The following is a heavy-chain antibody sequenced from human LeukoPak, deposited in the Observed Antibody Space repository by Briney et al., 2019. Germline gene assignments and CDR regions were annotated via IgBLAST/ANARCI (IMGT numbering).Heavy chain of an antibody. CDR3: AKAYDSSPAEY. J-gene: IGHJ4*02. CDR1: GFTFSSSA. CDR2: ITSGGNT. D-gene: IGHD3-22*01. V-gene: IGHV3-23*01. Sequence: GGSLRLSCAASGFTFSSSAMSWVRQAPGQGLEWVSGITSGGNTYYADSVKGRFTVSRDNSKNTLFLQMNNLRAEDTALYYCAKAYDSSPAEYWGQGTLVTVSS.